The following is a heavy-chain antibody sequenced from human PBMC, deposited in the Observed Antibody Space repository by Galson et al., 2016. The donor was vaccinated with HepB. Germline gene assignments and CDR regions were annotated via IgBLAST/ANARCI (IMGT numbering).Heavy chain of an antibody. V-gene: IGHV1-69*06. CDR2: FNPVFDTT. J-gene: IGHJ3*02. CDR3: AREDVKIAAAGRDAFDI. Sequence: SVKVSCKASGVTSSTFAINWIRQAPGQGLGWMGGFNPVFDTTNYAPQFLGRVSIIVDKSTTTAYMELSSLIFEDTAIYYCAREDVKIAAAGRDAFDIWGLGTLVTVSS. D-gene: IGHD6-13*01. CDR1: GVTSSTFA.